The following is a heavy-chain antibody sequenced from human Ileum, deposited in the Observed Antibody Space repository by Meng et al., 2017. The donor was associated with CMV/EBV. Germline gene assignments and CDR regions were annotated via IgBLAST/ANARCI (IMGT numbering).Heavy chain of an antibody. Sequence: ASVKVSCKASGYTFTSYYFHWVRQAPRQGLEWMGMINPSRGNTIHAQRFQGRVIMTRDTSTSTVYMELSSLSSDDAAVYYCARGTYGSYFDYWGQGPLVTVSS. CDR1: GYTFTSYY. D-gene: IGHD3-22*01. CDR3: ARGTYGSYFDY. CDR2: INPSRGNT. V-gene: IGHV1-46*01. J-gene: IGHJ4*02.